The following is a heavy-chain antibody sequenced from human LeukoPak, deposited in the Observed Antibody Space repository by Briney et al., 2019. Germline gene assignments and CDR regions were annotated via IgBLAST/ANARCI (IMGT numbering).Heavy chain of an antibody. J-gene: IGHJ4*02. Sequence: PGGSLRLSCAASGFTFSSYWMHWVRQAPGKGLVWVSRINSDGSTTSYADSVKGRFTISRDNSKNTLYLQMNSLRAEDTAVYYCAKGGIAAPFDYWGQGTLVTVSS. CDR3: AKGGIAAPFDY. CDR2: INSDGSTT. V-gene: IGHV3-74*01. D-gene: IGHD6-13*01. CDR1: GFTFSSYW.